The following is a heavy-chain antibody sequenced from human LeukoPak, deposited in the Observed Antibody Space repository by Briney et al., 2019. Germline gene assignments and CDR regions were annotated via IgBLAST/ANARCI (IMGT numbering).Heavy chain of an antibody. V-gene: IGHV3-23*01. J-gene: IGHJ5*02. Sequence: AGGSLRLSCTASGFSVSTYPMAWVRQAPGKGLQWVSTITASGTDTFYADSVKGRFTISRDNSKNTLYLQMNSLRAEDTAVYYCAKDLRAPYYYDSSGYLGRFDPWGQGTLVTVSS. CDR1: GFSVSTYP. CDR2: ITASGTDT. D-gene: IGHD3-22*01. CDR3: AKDLRAPYYYDSSGYLGRFDP.